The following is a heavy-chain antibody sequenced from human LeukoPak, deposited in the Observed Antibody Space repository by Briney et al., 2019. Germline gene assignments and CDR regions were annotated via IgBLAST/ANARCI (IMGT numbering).Heavy chain of an antibody. CDR2: IKQDGSEK. CDR3: AVQEYCSGGSCYSIFAY. J-gene: IGHJ4*02. CDR1: GFTFSGYW. Sequence: GGSQRLSCAASGFTFSGYWMSWDRQAPGKGLEWVANIKQDGSEKYYVDSVKGRFTISRDNAKNSLYLQMNSLRAEDTAVYYCAVQEYCSGGSCYSIFAYWGQGTLVTVSS. V-gene: IGHV3-7*01. D-gene: IGHD2-15*01.